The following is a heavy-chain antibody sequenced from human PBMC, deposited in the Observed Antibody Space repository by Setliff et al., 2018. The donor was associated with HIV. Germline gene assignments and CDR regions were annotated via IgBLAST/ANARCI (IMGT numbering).Heavy chain of an antibody. D-gene: IGHD2-15*01. Sequence: PSETLSLTCVVSDDSFTNYDWTWIRQSPGKALQWIGSISSTGTTNYSPSLRSRVTISIETSNTRFSLWLRSVTASDTATYYCARLGRAIDDGGSSVRLDFWGQGVLVNVSS. CDR3: ARLGRAIDDGGSSVRLDF. J-gene: IGHJ4*02. V-gene: IGHV4-4*08. CDR1: DDSFTNYD. CDR2: ISSTGTT.